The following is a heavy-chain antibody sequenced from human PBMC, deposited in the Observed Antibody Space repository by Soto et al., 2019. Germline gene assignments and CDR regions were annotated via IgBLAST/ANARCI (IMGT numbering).Heavy chain of an antibody. CDR2: IYYSGST. CDR3: ATHGVTAYYYYYMDV. J-gene: IGHJ6*03. D-gene: IGHD2-21*02. V-gene: IGHV4-39*01. Sequence: SETLSLTCTVSGGSISSSSYYWGWIRQPPGKGLEWIGSIYYSGSTYYNPSLKSRVTISVDTSKNQFSLKLSSVTAADTAVYYCATHGVTAYYYYYMDVWGKGTTVTVSS. CDR1: GGSISSSSYY.